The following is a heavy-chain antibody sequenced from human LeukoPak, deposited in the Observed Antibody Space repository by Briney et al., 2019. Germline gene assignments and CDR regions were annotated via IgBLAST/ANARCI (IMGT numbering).Heavy chain of an antibody. D-gene: IGHD3-16*01. Sequence: PGGSLRLSCAASGFTFSSYSMNWVRQAPGKGLEWVSSISSSSSYIYYADSVKGRFTISRDNAKNLLYLQMNSLRAEDTAVYYCARYDYVWGSWSLDYWGQGTLVTVSS. J-gene: IGHJ4*02. CDR2: ISSSSSYI. V-gene: IGHV3-21*01. CDR3: ARYDYVWGSWSLDY. CDR1: GFTFSSYS.